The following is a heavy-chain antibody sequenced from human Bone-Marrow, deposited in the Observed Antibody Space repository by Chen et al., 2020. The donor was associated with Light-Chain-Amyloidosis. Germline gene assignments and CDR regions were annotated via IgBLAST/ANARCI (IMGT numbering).Heavy chain of an antibody. CDR1: GHPLPALA. Sequence: QVQLVQSGAEVRMLGASVKVSCKVSGHPLPALAMHWVRQAPGKGLEGMGGFDPKDGKIIYAQKMQGRVSMTEDTSADTAYMELSGLTTEDTAFYSCATRGVAGVRIINYHFDYWGQGTLVTVSS. CDR3: ATRGVAGVRIINYHFDY. V-gene: IGHV1-24*01. J-gene: IGHJ4*02. CDR2: FDPKDGKI. D-gene: IGHD7-27*01.